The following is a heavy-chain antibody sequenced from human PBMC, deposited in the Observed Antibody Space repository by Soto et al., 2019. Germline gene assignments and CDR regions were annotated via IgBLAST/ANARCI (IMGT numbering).Heavy chain of an antibody. Sequence: QVQLVQSGAEVKKPGASVKVSCKASGYTFTSYGISWVRQAPGQGLEWMGWISAYNGNTNYARKLQGRVTMTTDTSTSTAYVELRSLRSDDTAVYYCARDTPLVDTARGAYYYYGMDVWGQGTTVTVSS. CDR2: ISAYNGNT. V-gene: IGHV1-18*01. J-gene: IGHJ6*02. CDR1: GYTFTSYG. CDR3: ARDTPLVDTARGAYYYYGMDV. D-gene: IGHD5-18*01.